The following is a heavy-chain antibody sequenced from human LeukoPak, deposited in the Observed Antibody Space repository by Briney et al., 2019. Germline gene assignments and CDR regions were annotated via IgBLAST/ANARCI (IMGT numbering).Heavy chain of an antibody. CDR1: GDSIRSYY. Sequence: SETLSLTRSVSGDSIRSYYWSWIRQPPGKGLEWIGYIYYSGSTNYNPSFKSRVTISIDTSKNQFSLKVTSVTAADTAVYYCARPLIGAAGFFDLWGRGTLVTVSS. CDR3: ARPLIGAAGFFDL. J-gene: IGHJ2*01. CDR2: IYYSGST. D-gene: IGHD6-13*01. V-gene: IGHV4-59*01.